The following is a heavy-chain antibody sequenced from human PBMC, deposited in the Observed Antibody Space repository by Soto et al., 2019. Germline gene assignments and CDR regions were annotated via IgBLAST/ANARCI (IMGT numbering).Heavy chain of an antibody. CDR1: GYTPTSYG. Sequence: ASVKVSCKASGYTPTSYGISWVRQAPGQGLEWMGWISAYNGNTNYAQKLQGRVTMTTDTSTSTAYMELRSLRSDDTAVYYCARDSKHRSSWYYYGMDVWGQGTTVTVSS. CDR2: ISAYNGNT. J-gene: IGHJ6*02. V-gene: IGHV1-18*01. D-gene: IGHD6-13*01. CDR3: ARDSKHRSSWYYYGMDV.